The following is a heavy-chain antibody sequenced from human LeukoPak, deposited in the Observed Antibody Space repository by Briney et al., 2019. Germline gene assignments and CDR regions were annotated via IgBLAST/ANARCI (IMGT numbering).Heavy chain of an antibody. CDR1: GFTFSVYA. V-gene: IGHV3-23*01. CDR3: AKRDTSGSYYFDS. CDR2: FSKSGTTT. D-gene: IGHD3-22*01. Sequence: GRYLKLYCAASGFTFSVYAMSWVRQAPGKGLDMVSTFSKSGTTTYYPDSMKGRFTISRGNSKNTLYLQMNSLRAEDTAVYYCAKRDTSGSYYFDSWGQGTQVTVSS. J-gene: IGHJ4*02.